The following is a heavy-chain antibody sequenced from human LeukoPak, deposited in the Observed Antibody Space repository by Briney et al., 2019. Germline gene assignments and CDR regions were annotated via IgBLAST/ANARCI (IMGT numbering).Heavy chain of an antibody. D-gene: IGHD2-15*01. J-gene: IGHJ3*02. CDR3: ARDWGYCSDGSCYRGAFDI. Sequence: ASVKVSYKASGYTFTNYYIHWVRQAPGQGLEWMGIINPSGGSTSYAQKFQGRVTMTRDMSTSTVYMELSSLRSEDTAVYYCARDWGYCSDGSCYRGAFDIWGQGTMVTVSS. CDR1: GYTFTNYY. CDR2: INPSGGST. V-gene: IGHV1-46*01.